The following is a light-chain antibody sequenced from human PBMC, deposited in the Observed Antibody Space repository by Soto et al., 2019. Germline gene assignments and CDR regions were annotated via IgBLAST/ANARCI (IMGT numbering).Light chain of an antibody. V-gene: IGLV2-14*03. CDR1: STDVGNYNY. CDR3: NSYTTSSTYV. Sequence: QSALTQPASVSGSPGQSIATSCTGTSTDVGNYNYVSWYQQHPGRAPQLMIYDVSNRPSGVSDRFSGSKSGNTASLTISGLQPEDEADYYCNSYTTSSTYVFGTGTKLTVL. CDR2: DVS. J-gene: IGLJ1*01.